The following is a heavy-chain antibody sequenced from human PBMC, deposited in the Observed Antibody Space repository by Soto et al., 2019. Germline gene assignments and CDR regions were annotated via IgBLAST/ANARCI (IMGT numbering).Heavy chain of an antibody. CDR1: GDSITNYY. D-gene: IGHD1-26*01. J-gene: IGHJ6*02. V-gene: IGHV4-59*01. CDR3: ARGRSYSAFSYGLDV. Sequence: PSETLSLTCTVSGDSITNYYWNWIRQPPGKALEWIAYIYYSGSTNFNPSLESRVIISVDTSKNQFSLKLRSVSAADTAVYFCARGRSYSAFSYGLDVWGQGTTVTVSS. CDR2: IYYSGST.